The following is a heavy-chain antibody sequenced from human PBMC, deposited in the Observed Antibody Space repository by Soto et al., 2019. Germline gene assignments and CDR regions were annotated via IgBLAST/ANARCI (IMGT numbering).Heavy chain of an antibody. CDR1: GFTFSSYG. J-gene: IGHJ6*03. V-gene: IGHV3-33*01. CDR2: IWYDGSNK. D-gene: IGHD3-10*01. CDR3: ARDPLLWFGETHYYYYYMDV. Sequence: QVQLVESGGGVVQPGRSLRLSCAASGFTFSSYGMHWVSQAPGKGLEWVAVIWYDGSNKYYADSVKGRFTISRDNSKNTLYLQMNSLRAEDTAVYYCARDPLLWFGETHYYYYYMDVWGKGTTVTVSS.